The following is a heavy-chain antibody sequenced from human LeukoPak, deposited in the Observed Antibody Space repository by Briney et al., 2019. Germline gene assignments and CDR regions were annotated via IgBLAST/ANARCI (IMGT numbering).Heavy chain of an antibody. CDR1: DGSIRSDSCY. Sequence: PSETLSLTCRVSDGSIRSDSCYWGWIRQPPGKGLEWRGSVYYTGSYTGTTYHNPSLESRVTVSVDTSKNLCSLKLTSVTAADTAVYYCVGEEYGTGSYYNSSQWGQGTLVTVSS. J-gene: IGHJ4*02. CDR3: VGEEYGTGSYYNSSQ. CDR2: VYYTGSYTGTT. D-gene: IGHD3-10*01. V-gene: IGHV4-39*01.